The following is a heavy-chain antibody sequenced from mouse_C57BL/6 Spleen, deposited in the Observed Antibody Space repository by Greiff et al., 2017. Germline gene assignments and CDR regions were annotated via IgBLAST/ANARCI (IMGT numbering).Heavy chain of an antibody. CDR3: ARAYSNYENYAMDY. Sequence: EVHLVESGGDLVKPGGSLKLSCAASGFTFSSYGMSWVRQTPDKRLEWVATISSGGSYTYYPDSVKGRFTISRDNAKNTLYLQMSSLKSEDTAMYYCARAYSNYENYAMDYWGQGTSVTVSS. CDR1: GFTFSSYG. CDR2: ISSGGSYT. J-gene: IGHJ4*01. V-gene: IGHV5-6*01. D-gene: IGHD2-5*01.